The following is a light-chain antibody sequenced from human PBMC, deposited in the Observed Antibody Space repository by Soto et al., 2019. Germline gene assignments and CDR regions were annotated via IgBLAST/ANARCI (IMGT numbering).Light chain of an antibody. CDR1: QSISTW. Sequence: DIQMTQSPSTLSASVGDRVTITCRASQSISTWLAWYQQKAGKAPKLLIYKASSLESGVPSRFSGSGSGTEFNITISSLQPDDFATYYCQQYNTYPLTFGGGTTVDIK. CDR2: KAS. CDR3: QQYNTYPLT. J-gene: IGKJ4*01. V-gene: IGKV1-5*03.